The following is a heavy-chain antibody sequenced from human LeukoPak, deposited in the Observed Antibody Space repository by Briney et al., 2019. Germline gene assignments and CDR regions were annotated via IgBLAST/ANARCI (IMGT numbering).Heavy chain of an antibody. D-gene: IGHD3-9*01. V-gene: IGHV3-23*01. CDR3: AKGLTGYHTFDY. J-gene: IGHJ4*02. Sequence: GGSLRLSCAASGFTFSSYAMSWVRQAPGKGLEWVSAISGSGGSTYYADYVKGRFTISRDNSKNTLYLQMNSLRAEDTAVYYCAKGLTGYHTFDYWGQGTLVTVSS. CDR2: ISGSGGST. CDR1: GFTFSSYA.